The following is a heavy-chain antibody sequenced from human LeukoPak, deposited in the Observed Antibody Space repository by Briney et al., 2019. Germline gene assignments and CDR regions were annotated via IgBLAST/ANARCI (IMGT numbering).Heavy chain of an antibody. V-gene: IGHV3-23*01. Sequence: PGGSLRLSCAASGFTYSSSGMSWVRQAPGKGLEWVSAISGSGGSTYYADSVKGRFTISRDNSKNTLYLQMNSLRAEDTALYYCARDQRIGAFNWFDPWGQGTLVTVSS. CDR1: GFTYSSSG. J-gene: IGHJ5*02. CDR3: ARDQRIGAFNWFDP. D-gene: IGHD2/OR15-2a*01. CDR2: ISGSGGST.